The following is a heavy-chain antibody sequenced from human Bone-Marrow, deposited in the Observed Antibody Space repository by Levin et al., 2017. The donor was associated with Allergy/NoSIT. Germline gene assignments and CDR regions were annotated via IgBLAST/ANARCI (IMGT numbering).Heavy chain of an antibody. D-gene: IGHD3-16*02. V-gene: IGHV2-70*11. CDR3: ARNVIEAPDNYFDS. CDR2: IDWDDDK. Sequence: ESGPTLVKPTQTLTLTCTLSGFSLSTSGMCVSWIRQPPGKALEWLARIDWDDDKYYSPSLKPRLTISKDTSENLVVLTLTNVDPVETGTYYCARNVIEAPDNYFDSWGQGTLVTVSS. CDR1: GFSLSTSGMC. J-gene: IGHJ4*02.